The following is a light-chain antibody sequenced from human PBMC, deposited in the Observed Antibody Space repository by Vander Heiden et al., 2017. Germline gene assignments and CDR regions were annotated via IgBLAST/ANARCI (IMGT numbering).Light chain of an antibody. CDR1: TSNIGRGT. V-gene: IGLV1-44*01. J-gene: IGLJ2*01. CDR2: NNN. Sequence: QSVLTQSPPASGTPGQRITISCSGTTSNIGRGTVNWFQQLPGAAPKLLIYNNNQRPSGVPGRFSGSKSGTSASLAISGLQSEDEALYYCAVWDDTLNGPVFGGGTKLTVL. CDR3: AVWDDTLNGPV.